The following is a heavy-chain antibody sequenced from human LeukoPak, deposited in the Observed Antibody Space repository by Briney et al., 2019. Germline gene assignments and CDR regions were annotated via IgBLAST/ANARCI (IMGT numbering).Heavy chain of an antibody. V-gene: IGHV4-59*12. CDR2: IYYSGST. CDR3: ARDQGYYDSSGYDAFDI. Sequence: PSETLSLTCTVSGGSISSYYWSWIRQPPGKGLEWIGYIYYSGSTNYNPSLKSRVTISVDTSKNQFSLKLISVTAADTAIYYCARDQGYYDSSGYDAFDIWGQGTMVTVSS. J-gene: IGHJ3*02. CDR1: GGSISSYY. D-gene: IGHD3-22*01.